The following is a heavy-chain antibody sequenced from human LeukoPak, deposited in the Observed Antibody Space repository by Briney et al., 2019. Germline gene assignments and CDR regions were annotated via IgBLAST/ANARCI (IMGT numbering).Heavy chain of an antibody. CDR3: AKAGFGSGHAFDI. V-gene: IGHV3-23*01. Sequence: GGSLRLSCAASGFTFSSYAMSWVRQAPGKGLEWVSAISGSGGSTYYADSVKGRFTISRDNSKNTLYLQMNSLGAEDTAVYYCAKAGFGSGHAFDIWGQGIMVTVSS. CDR2: ISGSGGST. CDR1: GFTFSSYA. D-gene: IGHD3-10*01. J-gene: IGHJ3*02.